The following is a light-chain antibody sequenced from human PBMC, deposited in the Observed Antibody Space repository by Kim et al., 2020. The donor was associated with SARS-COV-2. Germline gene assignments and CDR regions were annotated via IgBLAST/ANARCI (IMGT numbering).Light chain of an antibody. CDR3: QVWDRSSDHVV. CDR1: NIGSKS. Sequence: SYELTQPPSVSVAPGKTARITCGGNNIGSKSVHWYQQKPGQAPVLVIYYDSDRPSGIPERFSGSNSGNTATLTISRVEAGDEADYYFQVWDRSSDHVVFG. V-gene: IGLV3-21*04. CDR2: YDS. J-gene: IGLJ2*01.